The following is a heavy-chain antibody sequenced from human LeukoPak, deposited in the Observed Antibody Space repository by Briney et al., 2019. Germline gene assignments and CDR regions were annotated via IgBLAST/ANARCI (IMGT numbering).Heavy chain of an antibody. CDR3: ARGAGGVPLDY. CDR1: GYSISSGYY. CDR2: IYHSGST. J-gene: IGHJ4*02. V-gene: IGHV4-38-2*02. Sequence: SSETLSLTCTVSGYSISSGYYWGWIRQPPGKGLEWIGSIYHSGSTYYNPSLKSRVTISVDTSKNQFSLKLSSVTAADTAVYYCARGAGGVPLDYWGQGTLVTVSS. D-gene: IGHD1-1*01.